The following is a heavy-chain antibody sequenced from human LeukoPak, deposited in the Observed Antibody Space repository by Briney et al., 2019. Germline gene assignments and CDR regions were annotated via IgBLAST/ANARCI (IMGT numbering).Heavy chain of an antibody. Sequence: ASVKVSCKASGCTFTSYAMHWVRQAPGQRLEWMGWINAGNGNTKYSQKFQGRVTITRDTSASTAYMELSSLRSEDTAVYYCARVRQQWLQGDYWGLGTLVTVSS. CDR3: ARVRQQWLQGDY. V-gene: IGHV1-3*01. CDR2: INAGNGNT. CDR1: GCTFTSYA. J-gene: IGHJ4*02. D-gene: IGHD6-19*01.